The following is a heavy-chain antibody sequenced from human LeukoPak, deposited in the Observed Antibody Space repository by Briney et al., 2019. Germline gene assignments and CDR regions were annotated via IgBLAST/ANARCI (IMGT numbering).Heavy chain of an antibody. CDR3: ARAITRYCSGGSCYLIDY. J-gene: IGHJ4*02. Sequence: GGSLRLSCVASGFTFSSYGMHWVRQAPGKGLEWVAVIWYDGSNKYYADSVKGRFTISRDNSKNTLYLQMNSLRAEDTAVYYCARAITRYCSGGSCYLIDYWGQGTLVTVSS. D-gene: IGHD2-15*01. V-gene: IGHV3-33*01. CDR2: IWYDGSNK. CDR1: GFTFSSYG.